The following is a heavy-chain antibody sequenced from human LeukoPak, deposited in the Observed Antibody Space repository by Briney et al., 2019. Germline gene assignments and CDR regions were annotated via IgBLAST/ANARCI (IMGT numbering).Heavy chain of an antibody. CDR1: GFTFSNYG. V-gene: IGHV3-30*18. Sequence: GGSLRLSCAASGFTFSNYGMHWVRQAPGKGLEWVAIISYDGSNQYYTDSVKGRFTISRDNSKNTLYLQINSLRAEDTAVYYCAKELVITMMGLDYWGQGTLVTVSS. D-gene: IGHD3-22*01. CDR2: ISYDGSNQ. J-gene: IGHJ4*02. CDR3: AKELVITMMGLDY.